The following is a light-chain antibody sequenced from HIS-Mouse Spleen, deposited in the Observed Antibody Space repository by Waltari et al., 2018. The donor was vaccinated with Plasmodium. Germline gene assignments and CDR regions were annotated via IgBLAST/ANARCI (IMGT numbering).Light chain of an antibody. CDR2: EDS. CDR3: YSTDSSGNHRV. CDR1: ALTTKY. J-gene: IGLJ2*01. V-gene: IGLV3-10*01. Sequence: SYELTQPPSVSVSPGQTARITCCGDALTTKYAYWYQQKSGQAPVLVIYEDSKRPSGIPERFAGSSSGTMATWTISGAQVEDEADYYCYSTDSSGNHRVFGGGTKLTVL.